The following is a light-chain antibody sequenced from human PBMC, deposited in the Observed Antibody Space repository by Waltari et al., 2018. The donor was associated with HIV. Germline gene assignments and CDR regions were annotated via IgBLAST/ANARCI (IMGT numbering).Light chain of an antibody. Sequence: QSVLTQPPSASGTPGQRVTMSCSGSSFTIESTPVNWYQQLPGTAPKLRIYSNNQRPSGVPDRFAGSKAGTSASLASSGLQSEDEADYYCAAWDDSLNGYVFGTGTKVTVL. V-gene: IGLV1-44*01. CDR1: SFTIESTP. J-gene: IGLJ1*01. CDR3: AAWDDSLNGYV. CDR2: SNN.